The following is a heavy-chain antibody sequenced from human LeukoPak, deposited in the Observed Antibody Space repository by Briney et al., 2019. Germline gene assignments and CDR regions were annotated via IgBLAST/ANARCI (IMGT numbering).Heavy chain of an antibody. Sequence: PSETLSLTCTVSGGSISTSNYYWGWIRQPPGKGLEWIGNIFYSGSTYYNPSLKSRVTISVDTSKNQFSLKLSSVTAADTAVYYCAREVPHYYDSSGENSPQFDYWGQGTLVTVSS. V-gene: IGHV4-39*07. J-gene: IGHJ4*02. D-gene: IGHD3-22*01. CDR2: IFYSGST. CDR3: AREVPHYYDSSGENSPQFDY. CDR1: GGSISTSNYY.